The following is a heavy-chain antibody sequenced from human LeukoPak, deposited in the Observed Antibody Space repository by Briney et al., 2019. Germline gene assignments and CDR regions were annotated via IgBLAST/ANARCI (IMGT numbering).Heavy chain of an antibody. Sequence: SETLSLTCAVYGGSFSGYYWSWIRQPPGKGLEWIGEINHGGSTNYNPSLKSRVTISVDMSKNQFSLKLSSVTAADTAVYYCARYLDYGGNSRVFQHWGQGTLVTVSS. CDR3: ARYLDYGGNSRVFQH. D-gene: IGHD4-23*01. V-gene: IGHV4-34*01. CDR2: INHGGST. CDR1: GGSFSGYY. J-gene: IGHJ1*01.